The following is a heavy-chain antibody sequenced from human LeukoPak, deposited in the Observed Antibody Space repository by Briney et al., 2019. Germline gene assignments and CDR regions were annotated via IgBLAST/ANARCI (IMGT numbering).Heavy chain of an antibody. CDR3: AKWGCSGSDCYPFDY. CDR2: MSGSGGST. D-gene: IGHD2-21*02. V-gene: IGHV3-23*01. Sequence: PGGSLRLSCAASGFTFSTFAMVWVRQPPGKGLEWVSAMSGSGGSTYYADSVKGRFTISRDNSKNTLYLQMNSLRAEDTAVYYCAKWGCSGSDCYPFDYWGQGTLVTVSS. CDR1: GFTFSTFA. J-gene: IGHJ4*02.